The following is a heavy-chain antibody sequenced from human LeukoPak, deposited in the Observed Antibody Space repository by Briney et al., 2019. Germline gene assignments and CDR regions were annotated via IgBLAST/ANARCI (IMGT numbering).Heavy chain of an antibody. CDR1: GGSISSSSYY. Sequence: SETLSLTCIVSGGSISSSSYYWGWIRQPPGKGLEWIGSIYYSGSTYYNPTLKSRVTISVDTSKTQFSLKLSSVTAADTAVYYCARSVVGATGPPYGMDVWGQGTTVTVSS. CDR3: ARSVVGATGPPYGMDV. D-gene: IGHD1-26*01. V-gene: IGHV4-39*07. CDR2: IYYSGST. J-gene: IGHJ6*02.